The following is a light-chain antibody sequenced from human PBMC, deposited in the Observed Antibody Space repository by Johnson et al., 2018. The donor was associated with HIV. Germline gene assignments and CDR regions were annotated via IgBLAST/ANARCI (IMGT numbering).Light chain of an antibody. CDR2: ENY. CDR1: SSNIGNNY. Sequence: QSVLTQPPSVSAAPGQKVTISCSGSSSNIGNNYVSWYQQLPGTAPKLLIYENYKRPSGIPDRFSGSKSGTSATLGITGLPTGDEADYYCGTWDSSLSAGVFGTGTKVTVL. J-gene: IGLJ1*01. V-gene: IGLV1-51*02. CDR3: GTWDSSLSAGV.